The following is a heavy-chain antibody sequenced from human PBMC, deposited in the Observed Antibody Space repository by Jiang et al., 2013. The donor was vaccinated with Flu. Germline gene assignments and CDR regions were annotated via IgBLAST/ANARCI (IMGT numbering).Heavy chain of an antibody. CDR3: AKHYYDSSPLNY. CDR1: GFTFSSYG. V-gene: IGHV3-30*18. Sequence: VQLLESGGGVVQPGRSLRLSCAASGFTFSSYGMHWVRQAPGKGLEWVAVISYDGSNKYYADSVKGRFTISRDNSKNTLYLQMNSLRAEDTAVYYCAKHYYDSSPLNY. J-gene: IGHJ4*01. CDR2: ISYDGSNK. D-gene: IGHD3-22*01.